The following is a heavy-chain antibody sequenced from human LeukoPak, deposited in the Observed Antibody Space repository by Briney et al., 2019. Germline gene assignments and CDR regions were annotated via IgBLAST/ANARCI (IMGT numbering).Heavy chain of an antibody. CDR1: GGSISSGGYY. Sequence: SETLSLTCTVSGGSISSGGYYWSWIRQHPGKGLEWIGYIYYSGSTYYNPSLKSRVTISVATSKNQFSLKLSSVTAADTAVYYCARGRGVDIATWGQGTLVTVSS. CDR3: ARGRGVDIAT. D-gene: IGHD2-15*01. J-gene: IGHJ4*02. V-gene: IGHV4-31*03. CDR2: IYYSGST.